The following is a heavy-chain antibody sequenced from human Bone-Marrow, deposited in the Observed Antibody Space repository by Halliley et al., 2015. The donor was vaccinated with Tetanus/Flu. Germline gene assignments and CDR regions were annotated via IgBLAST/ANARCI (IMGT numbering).Heavy chain of an antibody. V-gene: IGHV4-30-4*01. Sequence: MFFSGGPYYNPSLKSRVSISVDPSQNLFSLNLYSVTAADTAVYYCARAGNYYGSGSYYSADYWGQGTLVTVSS. J-gene: IGHJ4*02. CDR2: MFFSGGP. CDR3: ARAGNYYGSGSYYSADY. D-gene: IGHD3-10*01.